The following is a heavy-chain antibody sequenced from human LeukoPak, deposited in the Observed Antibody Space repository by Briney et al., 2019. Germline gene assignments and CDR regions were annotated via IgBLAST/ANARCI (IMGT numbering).Heavy chain of an antibody. CDR3: ARDEYLWSGYYPNQAFDY. CDR1: GFTFSRHW. CDR2: IKQDGSEK. D-gene: IGHD3-3*01. V-gene: IGHV3-7*01. J-gene: IGHJ4*02. Sequence: PGGSLRLSCAASGFTFSRHWMTWIRQAPGKGLEWVANIKQDGSEKYYVDSVKGRFTISRDSAKNSLYLQMNSLRAEDTAVYYCARDEYLWSGYYPNQAFDYWGQGTLVTVSS.